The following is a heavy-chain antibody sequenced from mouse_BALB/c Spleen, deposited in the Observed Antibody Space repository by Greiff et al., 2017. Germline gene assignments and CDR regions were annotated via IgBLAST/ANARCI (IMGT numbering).Heavy chain of an antibody. CDR3: ARDGHYGSRAWFAY. Sequence: EVMLVESGGGLVKPGGSLKLSCAASGFTFSDYYMYWVRQTPEKRLEWVATISDGGSYTYYPDSVKGRFTISRDNAKNNLYLQMSSLKSEDTAMYYCARDGHYGSRAWFAYWGQGTLVTVSA. D-gene: IGHD1-1*01. V-gene: IGHV5-4*02. CDR1: GFTFSDYY. CDR2: ISDGGSYT. J-gene: IGHJ3*01.